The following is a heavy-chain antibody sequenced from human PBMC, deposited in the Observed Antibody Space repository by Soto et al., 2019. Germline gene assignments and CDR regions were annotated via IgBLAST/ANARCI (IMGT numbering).Heavy chain of an antibody. V-gene: IGHV3-30*18. CDR3: AKGGRQWLVTSDFNY. Sequence: VQLVESGGGVVQPGRSLRLTCAAPGFTFSDYAMHWVRQAPGKGLEWVAVVSHDGRNTHYADSVKGRFTISRDSSKNTVSLEMTSLRAEDTAVYYCAKGGRQWLVTSDFNYWGQGALVTVSS. CDR2: VSHDGRNT. CDR1: GFTFSDYA. D-gene: IGHD6-19*01. J-gene: IGHJ4*02.